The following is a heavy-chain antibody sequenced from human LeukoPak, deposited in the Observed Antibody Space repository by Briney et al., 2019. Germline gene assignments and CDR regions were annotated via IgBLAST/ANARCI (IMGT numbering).Heavy chain of an antibody. CDR3: AKAHCGGDCYGLDY. V-gene: IGHV3-30*18. J-gene: IGHJ4*02. CDR2: ISYDGSNK. D-gene: IGHD2-21*02. Sequence: PGGSLRLSCAASGFTFSSSAMSWVRQAPGKGLEWVAVISYDGSNKYYADSVKGRFTISRDNSKNTLYLQMNSLRAEDTAVYYCAKAHCGGDCYGLDYWGQGTLVTVSS. CDR1: GFTFSSSA.